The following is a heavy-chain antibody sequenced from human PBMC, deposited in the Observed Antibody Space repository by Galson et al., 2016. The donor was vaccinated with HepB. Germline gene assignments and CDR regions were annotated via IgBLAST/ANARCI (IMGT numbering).Heavy chain of an antibody. D-gene: IGHD6-19*01. Sequence: PALVQPTQTLTLPCPFSGFSFSTDVVGVGWVRQPPGKALEWLALIYWDDDKRYSPSLQSRLTIIKETSKNQVVLKMTNMDPVDTGTYYCAHSPTAVSDNFDAFDIWGQGTMVTVSS. V-gene: IGHV2-5*02. CDR2: IYWDDDK. J-gene: IGHJ3*02. CDR3: AHSPTAVSDNFDAFDI. CDR1: GFSFSTDVVG.